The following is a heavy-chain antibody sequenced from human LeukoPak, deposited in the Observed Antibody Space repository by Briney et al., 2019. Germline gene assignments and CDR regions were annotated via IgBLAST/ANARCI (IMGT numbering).Heavy chain of an antibody. J-gene: IGHJ4*02. Sequence: GGSLRLSCAASGFTFSSYSMNWVRQAPGKGLEWVSSISSSGSYIYYADSVKGRFTISRDNAKNSLYLQMNSLRAEDTAVYYCARDLTSPRVYGYEFDYWGQGTLVTVSS. V-gene: IGHV3-21*01. CDR2: ISSSGSYI. D-gene: IGHD5-18*01. CDR3: ARDLTSPRVYGYEFDY. CDR1: GFTFSSYS.